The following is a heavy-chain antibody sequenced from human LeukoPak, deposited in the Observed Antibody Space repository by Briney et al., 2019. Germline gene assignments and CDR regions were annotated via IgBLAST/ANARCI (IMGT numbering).Heavy chain of an antibody. D-gene: IGHD3-9*01. J-gene: IGHJ4*02. CDR3: ARVESKLRYFDWLGMDY. CDR2: ISAHNGNT. V-gene: IGHV1-18*04. CDR1: GYTFTSYG. Sequence: ASVKVSCKASGYTFTSYGISWVRQAPGQGLEWMGWISAHNGNTNYAQKLQGRVTMTTDTSTSTAYMELRSLRSDDTAVYYCARVESKLRYFDWLGMDYWGQGTLVTVSS.